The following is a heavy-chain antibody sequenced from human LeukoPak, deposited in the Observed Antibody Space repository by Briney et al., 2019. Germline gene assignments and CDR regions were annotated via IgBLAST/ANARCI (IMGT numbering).Heavy chain of an antibody. D-gene: IGHD6-6*01. J-gene: IGHJ4*02. Sequence: GGSLRLSCAASGFTFSSHSMNWVRQAPGKGLEWVSYISRSSSTIYYADSVKGRFTISRDNAKNSLDLQMNSLRAEDTAVYYCARDPYSSSAFDYWGQGTLVTVSS. V-gene: IGHV3-48*01. CDR2: ISRSSSTI. CDR3: ARDPYSSSAFDY. CDR1: GFTFSSHS.